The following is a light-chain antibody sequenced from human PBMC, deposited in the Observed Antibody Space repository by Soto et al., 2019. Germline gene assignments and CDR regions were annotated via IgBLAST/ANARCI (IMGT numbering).Light chain of an antibody. CDR3: GSWDSSLSAYV. Sequence: QSVMTQPPSVSAAPGQTVTISCSGSSSNIGGNSVSWYQQLPGTAPKLLIYDDDKRPSGIPGRFSGSKSGTSATLGITGFQTGDEADYYCGSWDSSLSAYVFATGTKLTVL. J-gene: IGLJ1*01. CDR2: DDD. V-gene: IGLV1-51*01. CDR1: SSNIGGNS.